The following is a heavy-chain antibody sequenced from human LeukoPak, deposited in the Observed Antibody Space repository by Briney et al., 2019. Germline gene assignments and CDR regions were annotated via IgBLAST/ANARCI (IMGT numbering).Heavy chain of an antibody. D-gene: IGHD2-2*01. J-gene: IGHJ1*01. V-gene: IGHV3-30*04. CDR1: GFRFSSYA. Sequence: GRSVRLSCAASGFRFSSYAMHWVRQAPGKGLEWLAVISFDGSIKYYADSAKGRFTVSRDNYQNTLYLQINSLRPDDSGLYYCARVMDSSTLYNFQYWGQGTLVTVSS. CDR3: ARVMDSSTLYNFQY. CDR2: ISFDGSIK.